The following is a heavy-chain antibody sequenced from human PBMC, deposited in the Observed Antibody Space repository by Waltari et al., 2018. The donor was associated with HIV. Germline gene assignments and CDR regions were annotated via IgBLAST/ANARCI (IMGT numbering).Heavy chain of an antibody. CDR3: ARAQENSGGLAFQL. Sequence: VQLQASGPGLVRPSETLSLNCTLPGYAIWRAFYWAWIRRPRGKGLEWIGSMFHSGSTYYNPSLKSRVTMSIDVTKNRISLNLKSVTATDTALYYCARAQENSGGLAFQLWGLGTLVTVSS. V-gene: IGHV4-38-2*02. CDR1: GYAIWRAFY. J-gene: IGHJ1*01. CDR2: MFHSGST. D-gene: IGHD2-15*01.